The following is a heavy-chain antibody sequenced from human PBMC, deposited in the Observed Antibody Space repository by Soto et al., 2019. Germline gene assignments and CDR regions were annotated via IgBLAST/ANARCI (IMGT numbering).Heavy chain of an antibody. CDR1: GGSINTFY. D-gene: IGHD5-12*01. CDR3: AREGSYSAYNFAHGIQLWSFDF. V-gene: IGHV4-4*07. J-gene: IGHJ4*02. Sequence: SETLSLTCTVSGGSINTFYWSWVRQPAGKGLEWIGRIFSSGSTSFNPSLESRVAMSVDTSKNHFSLNLSSVTATDMAVYYCAREGSYSAYNFAHGIQLWSFDFWGQGALVTVSS. CDR2: IFSSGST.